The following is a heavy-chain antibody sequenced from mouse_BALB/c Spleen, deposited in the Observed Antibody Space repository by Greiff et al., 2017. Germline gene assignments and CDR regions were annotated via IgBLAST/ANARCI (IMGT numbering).Heavy chain of an antibody. CDR1: GFTFSSYT. D-gene: IGHD1-2*01. Sequence: EVQVVESGGGLVKPGGSLKLSCAASGFTFSSYTMSWVRQTPEKRLEWVATISSGGGNTYYPDSVKGRFTISRDNAKNNLYLQMSSLRSEDTALYYCASHYYGYWGQGTTLTVSS. V-gene: IGHV5-9*03. CDR3: ASHYYGY. J-gene: IGHJ2*01. CDR2: ISSGGGNT.